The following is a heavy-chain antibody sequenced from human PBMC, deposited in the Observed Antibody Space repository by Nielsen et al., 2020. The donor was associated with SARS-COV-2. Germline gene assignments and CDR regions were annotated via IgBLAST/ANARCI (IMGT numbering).Heavy chain of an antibody. J-gene: IGHJ4*02. CDR2: TWSDGSNK. Sequence: GESLKISCAASGFTFSRYGMDRVRQAPGKGLEWVAITWSDGSNKEYADSVKGRFTISRDNSKNTPYLQMNSLRAEDTAVYYCAKPLRPRSPYFDYWGQGTLVTVSS. CDR3: AKPLRPRSPYFDY. CDR1: GFTFSRYG. V-gene: IGHV3-30*02.